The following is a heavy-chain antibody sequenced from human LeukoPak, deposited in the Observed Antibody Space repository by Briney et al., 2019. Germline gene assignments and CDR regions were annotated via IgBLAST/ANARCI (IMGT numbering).Heavy chain of an antibody. V-gene: IGHV3-23*01. CDR3: AKGLSRGIAVAGTLADY. Sequence: PGGSLRLSCAASXXXXXXXXXXXVXXXXXXXXXXVXXXXXXGGSXYYADSVKGRFTISRDNSKNTLYLQMNSLRAEDTAVYYCAKGLSRGIAVAGTLADYWGQGTLVTVSS. D-gene: IGHD6-19*01. CDR2: XXXXGGSX. CDR1: XXXXXXXX. J-gene: IGHJ4*02.